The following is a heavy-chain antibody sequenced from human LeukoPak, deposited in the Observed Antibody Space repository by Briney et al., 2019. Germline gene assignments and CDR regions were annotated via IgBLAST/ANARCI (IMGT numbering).Heavy chain of an antibody. D-gene: IGHD3-10*01. CDR3: ARRGYYGSGSYALDY. Sequence: SETLSLTCAVSGASISSYYWSWIRQPPGKGLEWIGYIYYSGSTNYNPSLKSRVTISVDTSKNQFSLKLSSVTAADTAVYYCARRGYYGSGSYALDYWGQGTLVTVSS. CDR2: IYYSGST. CDR1: GASISSYY. V-gene: IGHV4-59*08. J-gene: IGHJ4*02.